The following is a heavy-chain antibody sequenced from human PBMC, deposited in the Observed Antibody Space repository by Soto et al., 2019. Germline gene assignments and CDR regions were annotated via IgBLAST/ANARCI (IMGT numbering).Heavy chain of an antibody. CDR3: ARGRGMIGSEAYVMDG. Sequence: ASVKVSCKASGYTFTSYYMHWVRQAPGQGLEWMGIINPSGGSTSYAQKFQGRVTMTRDTSTSTGYMELSSLRSEDTAVYYCARGRGMIGSEAYVMDGCGQGTTVTVAS. J-gene: IGHJ6*02. V-gene: IGHV1-46*01. CDR2: INPSGGST. D-gene: IGHD3-22*01. CDR1: GYTFTSYY.